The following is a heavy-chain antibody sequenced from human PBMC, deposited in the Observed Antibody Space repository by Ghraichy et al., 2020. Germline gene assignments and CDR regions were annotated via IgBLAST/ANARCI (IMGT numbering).Heavy chain of an antibody. V-gene: IGHV4-59*01. CDR1: GGSISSYY. CDR3: ARGAEYYDSSGYYYSMQRTFDY. Sequence: SETLSLTCTVSGGSISSYYWSWIRQPPGKGLEWIGYIYYSGSTNYNPSLKSRVTISVDTSKNQFSLKLSSVTAADTAVYYCARGAEYYDSSGYYYSMQRTFDYWGQGTLVTVSS. D-gene: IGHD3-22*01. CDR2: IYYSGST. J-gene: IGHJ4*02.